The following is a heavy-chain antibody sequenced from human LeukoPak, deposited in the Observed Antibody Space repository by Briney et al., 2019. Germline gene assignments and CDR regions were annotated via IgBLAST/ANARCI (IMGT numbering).Heavy chain of an antibody. V-gene: IGHV3-48*01. CDR1: GFTFSSYS. D-gene: IGHD2-15*01. J-gene: IGHJ3*02. Sequence: GGSLRLSCAASGFTFSSYSMNWVRQAPGKGLEWVSYISSSSSTIYYADSVKGRFTISRDNAKNSLYLQMNSLRAEDTAVYYCARDCSGGSCLDAFDIWGQGTMVTVYS. CDR3: ARDCSGGSCLDAFDI. CDR2: ISSSSSTI.